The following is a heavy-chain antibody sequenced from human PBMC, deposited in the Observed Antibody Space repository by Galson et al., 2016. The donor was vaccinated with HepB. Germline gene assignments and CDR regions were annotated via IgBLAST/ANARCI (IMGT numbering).Heavy chain of an antibody. CDR1: GFTFKNFA. CDR2: ISDGGHRK. CDR3: AKDPDSGRNLAADS. J-gene: IGHJ4*02. Sequence: SLRLSCAASGFTFKNFAMSWVRQGPGRGLEWVSAISDGGHRKYYAASVKGRFPVSRDNSKNTVWLQMNSLRAEDTALYYCAKDPDSGRNLAADSWGQGTLVTVSS. V-gene: IGHV3-23*01. D-gene: IGHD1-26*01.